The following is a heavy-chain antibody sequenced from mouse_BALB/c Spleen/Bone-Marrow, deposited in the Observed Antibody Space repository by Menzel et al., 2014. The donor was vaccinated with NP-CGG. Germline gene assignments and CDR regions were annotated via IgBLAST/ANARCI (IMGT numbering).Heavy chain of an antibody. V-gene: IGHV2-6-4*01. CDR2: IWGGGNT. J-gene: IGHJ4*01. CDR3: ARFITTGTMDY. CDR1: GFSLSRYS. D-gene: IGHD1-1*01. Sequence: VQVVESGPGLVAPSQSLSITCTVSGFSLSRYSIHWVRQPPGEGLEWLGVIWGGGNTDYNSALKSRLSISKDNSKSXVFLKMNSLQTDDTAMYYCARFITTGTMDYWGQGTSVTVSS.